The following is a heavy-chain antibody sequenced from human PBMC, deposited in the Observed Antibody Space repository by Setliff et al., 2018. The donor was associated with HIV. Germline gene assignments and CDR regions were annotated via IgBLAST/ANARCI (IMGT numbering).Heavy chain of an antibody. CDR2: VYHSGTT. V-gene: IGHV4-38-2*01. CDR1: GYSISTAYY. Sequence: PSETLSLTCAVSGYSISTAYYWGWVRQPPGKGLEWIVGVYHSGTTYYNPSLKSRVTISVDMSNNQFSLKVTSVTAADTAVYYCMRGRSITIFGVAYFDFWGQGTQVTVSS. J-gene: IGHJ4*02. CDR3: MRGRSITIFGVAYFDF. D-gene: IGHD3-3*01.